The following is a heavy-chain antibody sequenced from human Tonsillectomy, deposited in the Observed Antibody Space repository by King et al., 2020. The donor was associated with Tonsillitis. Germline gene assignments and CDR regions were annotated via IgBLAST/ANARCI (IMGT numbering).Heavy chain of an antibody. CDR3: AKSGGYDLYYYYGMDV. CDR2: ISGSGGGT. J-gene: IGHJ6*02. Sequence: QLVQSGGGLVQPGGSLRLSCAAPGFTFSIYAMSWVRQAPGKGLEWVSSISGSGGGTYYADSVKGRFTISRDNSKNTLYLQVNSLRAEDTAVYYCAKSGGYDLYYYYGMDVWGQGTTVTVSS. CDR1: GFTFSIYA. D-gene: IGHD5-12*01. V-gene: IGHV3-23*04.